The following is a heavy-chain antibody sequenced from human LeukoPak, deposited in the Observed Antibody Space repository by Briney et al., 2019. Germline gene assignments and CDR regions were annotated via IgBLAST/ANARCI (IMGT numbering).Heavy chain of an antibody. CDR1: GYSISSGDY. CDR3: ARGGYYYYYMGV. V-gene: IGHV4-38-2*01. Sequence: SETLSLTCAVSGYSISSGDYWAWIRQPPGKRLEWIGSIYHSGSTYYNPSLKSRVTISVDTSKNQFSLKLSSVTAADTAVYYCARGGYYYYYMGVWGKGTTVTVSS. D-gene: IGHD3-16*01. J-gene: IGHJ6*03. CDR2: IYHSGST.